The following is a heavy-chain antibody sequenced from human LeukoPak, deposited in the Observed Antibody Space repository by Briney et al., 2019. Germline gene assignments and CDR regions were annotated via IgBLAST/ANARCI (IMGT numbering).Heavy chain of an antibody. CDR2: ISTSSTFV. CDR3: ARADGTFDI. V-gene: IGHV3-21*01. J-gene: IGHJ3*02. Sequence: GGSLRLPCAASGFTFSSYTMNWVRQAPGKGLEWVSSISTSSTFVFYADSLKGRFTISRDDAKNSLYLQLNGLRAGDTAVYYCARADGTFDIWGQGTMVTVPS. CDR1: GFTFSSYT. D-gene: IGHD4-17*01.